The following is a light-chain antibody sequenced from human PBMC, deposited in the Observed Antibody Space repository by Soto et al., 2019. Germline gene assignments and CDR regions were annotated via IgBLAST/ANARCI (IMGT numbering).Light chain of an antibody. CDR2: KTS. Sequence: DIQMTQSPSTLSASVGDRVTITCRASQSISIWLAWYQQKPGKAPNLLIYKTSSLESGVPSRFSGSGSGTEFTLTISSLQPDDFATYYCQQYYSYSVTFGGGTKVDIK. J-gene: IGKJ4*01. V-gene: IGKV1-5*03. CDR1: QSISIW. CDR3: QQYYSYSVT.